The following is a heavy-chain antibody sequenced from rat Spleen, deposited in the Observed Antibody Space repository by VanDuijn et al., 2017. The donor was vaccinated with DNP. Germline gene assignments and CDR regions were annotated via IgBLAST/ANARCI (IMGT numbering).Heavy chain of an antibody. CDR1: GFTFSDYY. CDR3: VRWNSGHFDY. D-gene: IGHD4-3*01. J-gene: IGHJ2*01. Sequence: EVQLVESGGDLVQPGRSLKLFCAASGFTFSDYYMAWIRQAPTKGREWVAYIRYDGGTTKYGDSVKGRFTISRDNAKNTLYLQMNSLRSEDMATYYCVRWNSGHFDYWGQGVMVPVSS. V-gene: IGHV5-22*01. CDR2: IRYDGGTT.